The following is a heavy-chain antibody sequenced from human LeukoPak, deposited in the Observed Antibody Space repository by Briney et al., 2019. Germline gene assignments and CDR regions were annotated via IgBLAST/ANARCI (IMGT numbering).Heavy chain of an antibody. D-gene: IGHD1-7*01. CDR3: ARRWNYGRNYYIDV. CDR2: INDSGRI. Sequence: PSVTLSLTCAVYGGSFSNYYWSWIRQPPGKGLEWIGEINDSGRINYNPSLMSRVTISVDTSKNQFSLRLTSVTARDAAVYYCARRWNYGRNYYIDVWGKGATVSVSS. V-gene: IGHV4-34*01. CDR1: GGSFSNYY. J-gene: IGHJ6*03.